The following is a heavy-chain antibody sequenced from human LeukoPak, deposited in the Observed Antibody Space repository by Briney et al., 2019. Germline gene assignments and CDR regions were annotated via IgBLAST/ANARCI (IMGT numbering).Heavy chain of an antibody. Sequence: VASVKVSCKASGYTFTGYYMHWVRQAPGEGLEWMGWINPNSGGTNYAQKFQGRVTMTRDTSISTAYMELSRLRSDDTAVYYCARDIAVAGTYYYYYYYMDVWGKGTTVTVSS. J-gene: IGHJ6*03. CDR2: INPNSGGT. CDR1: GYTFTGYY. D-gene: IGHD6-19*01. V-gene: IGHV1-2*02. CDR3: ARDIAVAGTYYYYYYYMDV.